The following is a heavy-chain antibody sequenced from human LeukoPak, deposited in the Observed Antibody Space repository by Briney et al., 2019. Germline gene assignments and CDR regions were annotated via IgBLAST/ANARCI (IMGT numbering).Heavy chain of an antibody. V-gene: IGHV3-49*03. CDR3: TRDYGANADFGY. CDR1: GFTSGEYT. D-gene: IGHD4-23*01. Sequence: GGSLILSSTGSGFTSGEYTMTWLRQAPGKGLEWVGFIRSRASGGTTEYAASVKGRFTISRDDSKSIAYLQMNSPKTEDTAVYYCTRDYGANADFGYWGQGTLVTVSS. CDR2: IRSRASGGTT. J-gene: IGHJ4*02.